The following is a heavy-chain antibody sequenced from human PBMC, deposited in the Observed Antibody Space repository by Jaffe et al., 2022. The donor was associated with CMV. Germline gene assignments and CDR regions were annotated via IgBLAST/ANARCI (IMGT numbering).Heavy chain of an antibody. Sequence: QLQLQESGPGLVKPSETLSLTCTVSGGSISSSSYYWGWIRQPPGKGLEWIGSIYYSGSTYYNPSLKSRVTISVDTSKNQFSLKLSSVTAADTAVYYCARLLLGYSSSSPTYYMDVWGKGTTVTVSS. CDR1: GGSISSSSYY. J-gene: IGHJ6*03. D-gene: IGHD6-13*01. CDR3: ARLLLGYSSSSPTYYMDV. CDR2: IYYSGST. V-gene: IGHV4-39*01.